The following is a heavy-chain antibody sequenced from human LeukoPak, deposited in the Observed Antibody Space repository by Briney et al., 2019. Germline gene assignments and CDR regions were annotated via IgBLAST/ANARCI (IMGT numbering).Heavy chain of an antibody. D-gene: IGHD5-24*01. V-gene: IGHV4-34*01. Sequence: SETLSLTCAVSGGSISSGGYSWSWIRQPPGKGLEWIGEINHSGSTNYNPSLKSRVTISVDTSKNQFSLKLSSVTAADTAVYYCARDPRRGKRYYFDYWGQGTQVTVSS. CDR3: ARDPRRGKRYYFDY. CDR2: INHSGST. CDR1: GGSISSGGYS. J-gene: IGHJ4*02.